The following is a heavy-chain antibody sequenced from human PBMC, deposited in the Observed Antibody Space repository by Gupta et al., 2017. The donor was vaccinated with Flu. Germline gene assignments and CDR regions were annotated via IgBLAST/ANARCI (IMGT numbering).Heavy chain of an antibody. CDR3: ARGRVDIAVSGTGPYAMDV. CDR2: IIPILAAA. V-gene: IGHV1-69*08. D-gene: IGHD6-19*01. Sequence: QGLEWMGSIIPILAAADYAQKFQGRVTITADISTSTAYMEMTGLKPEDTARFFCARGRVDIAVSGTGPYAMDVWGQGTTVTVSS. J-gene: IGHJ6*02.